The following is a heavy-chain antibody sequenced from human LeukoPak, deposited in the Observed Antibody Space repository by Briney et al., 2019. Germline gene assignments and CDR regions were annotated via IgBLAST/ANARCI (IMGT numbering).Heavy chain of an antibody. J-gene: IGHJ4*02. CDR1: GFTFSHYW. CDR3: TRDSDSRRYTIDY. V-gene: IGHV3-74*01. D-gene: IGHD3-16*02. Sequence: PGGSLRLSCAASGFTFSHYWMHWVRQAPGKGLVWVSRINSDGSSTSRAVSVKGRFTISRDKAKNTLYLQMNSLRAEDTAVYYCTRDSDSRRYTIDYWGQGALVTVSS. CDR2: INSDGSST.